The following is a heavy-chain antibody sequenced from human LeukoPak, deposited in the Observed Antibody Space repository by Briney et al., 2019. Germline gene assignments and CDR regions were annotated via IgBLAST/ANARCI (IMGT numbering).Heavy chain of an antibody. CDR3: ARAAYGDYDDY. J-gene: IGHJ4*02. CDR2: IYYSGST. Sequence: SETLSLTCTVSGGSISSYYWSWIRQPPGKGLEWIAYIYYSGSTNYNPSLKSRVTISVDTSKNQFSLKLSSVTAADTAVYYCARAAYGDYDDYWGQGTLVTVSS. CDR1: GGSISSYY. D-gene: IGHD4-17*01. V-gene: IGHV4-59*08.